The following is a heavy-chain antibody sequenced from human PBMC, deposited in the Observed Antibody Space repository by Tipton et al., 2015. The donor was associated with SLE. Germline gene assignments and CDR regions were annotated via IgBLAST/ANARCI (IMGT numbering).Heavy chain of an antibody. CDR3: ARDQGIAAAGPLLDFDY. V-gene: IGHV1-69*01. D-gene: IGHD6-13*01. J-gene: IGHJ4*02. Sequence: QSGPEVKKPGSSVKVSCKASGGTFSSYAISWVRQAPGQGLEWMGGIIPIFGTANYAQKFQGRVTITADESTSTAYMELSSLRSEETAVYYCARDQGIAAAGPLLDFDYWGQGTLVTVSS. CDR2: IIPIFGTA. CDR1: GGTFSSYA.